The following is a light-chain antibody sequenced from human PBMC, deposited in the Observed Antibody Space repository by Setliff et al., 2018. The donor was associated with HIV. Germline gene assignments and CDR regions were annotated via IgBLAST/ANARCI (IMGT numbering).Light chain of an antibody. CDR3: SSYTSTRALL. J-gene: IGLJ2*01. Sequence: QSALTQPASVSGSPGQSVTISCTGTSSDVGGYNFVSWYQQHPGKTPELLIYDVTNRPSGVSDRFPGSKSGNTASLTISGLQPEDEADYYCSSYTSTRALLFGGGTKVTVL. CDR1: SSDVGGYNF. V-gene: IGLV2-14*03. CDR2: DVT.